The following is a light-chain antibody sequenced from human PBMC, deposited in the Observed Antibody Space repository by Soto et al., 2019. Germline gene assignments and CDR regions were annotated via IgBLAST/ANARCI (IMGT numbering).Light chain of an antibody. J-gene: IGKJ1*01. CDR2: DAS. CDR1: QSISRT. CDR3: QQYISTPWT. Sequence: EIVLTQSPDTLSVSPGXRATLSCRASQSISRTLAWYQQKSGQPPRLLIYDASTGATGFPARFSGSGSGTEFTLTISSLQSEDFAVYYCQQYISTPWTFGQGTKGDIK. V-gene: IGKV3D-15*01.